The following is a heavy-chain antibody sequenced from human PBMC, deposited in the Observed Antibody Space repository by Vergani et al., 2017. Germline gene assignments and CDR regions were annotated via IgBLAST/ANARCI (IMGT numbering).Heavy chain of an antibody. CDR3: ANIAAPGPRGRGTGN. Sequence: EVQLVESGGGLVQPGGSLRLSCSTFGFTFSSYAMYWVRQAPGKGLEFVSSISTNGGTTYYADSVKGRFTISRDNYESTLHLQMTSLRAEDTAVYYCANIAAPGPRGRGTGNWGQETLVTVSS. CDR2: ISTNGGTT. J-gene: IGHJ4*02. V-gene: IGHV3-64D*06. CDR1: GFTFSSYA. D-gene: IGHD6-13*01.